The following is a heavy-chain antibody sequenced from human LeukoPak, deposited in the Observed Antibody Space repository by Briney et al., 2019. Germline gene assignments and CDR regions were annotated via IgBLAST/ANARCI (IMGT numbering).Heavy chain of an antibody. V-gene: IGHV4-34*01. D-gene: IGHD3-22*01. CDR2: INHSGST. CDR3: ARHSPYYYDSSGYYGFDY. J-gene: IGHJ4*02. CDR1: GGSFSGYY. Sequence: SETLSLTCAVYGGSFSGYYWSWIRQPPGKGLEWIGEINHSGSTNYNPSLKSRVTISVDTSKNQFSLKLSSVTAADTAVYYCARHSPYYYDSSGYYGFDYWGQGTLVTVSS.